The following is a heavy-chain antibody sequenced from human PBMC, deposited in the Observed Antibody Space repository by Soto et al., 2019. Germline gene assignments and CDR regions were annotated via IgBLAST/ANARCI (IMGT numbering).Heavy chain of an antibody. Sequence: SETLSLTCTVSGGSISSSSYYWGWIRQPPGKEQEWIGSIYYSGSTNYNPSLKSRVTISVDTSKNQFSLELGSVYAADTAVYYCTGAGSSFFAYWGQGTLVTVSS. CDR1: GGSISSSSYY. CDR2: IYYSGST. J-gene: IGHJ4*02. CDR3: TGAGSSFFAY. D-gene: IGHD1-26*01. V-gene: IGHV4-39*03.